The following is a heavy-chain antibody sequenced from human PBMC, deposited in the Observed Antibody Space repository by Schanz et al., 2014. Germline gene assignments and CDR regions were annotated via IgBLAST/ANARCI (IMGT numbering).Heavy chain of an antibody. CDR2: TSHDGSFT. CDR3: VRDTDYHFDY. D-gene: IGHD4-17*01. V-gene: IGHV3-74*01. CDR1: GFSFSDYS. Sequence: EVQLVESGGGLVQSGGSLRLSCAASGFSFSDYSMNWVRQAPGKGLVWVSRTSHDGSFTTFADSVKGRFTISRDNAKNALYLQMNSLRAEDTAVYYCVRDTDYHFDYWGQGTPVTVSS. J-gene: IGHJ4*02.